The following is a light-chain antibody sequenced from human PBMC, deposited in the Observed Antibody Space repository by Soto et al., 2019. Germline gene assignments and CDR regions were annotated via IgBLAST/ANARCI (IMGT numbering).Light chain of an antibody. J-gene: IGKJ4*01. CDR3: QHYNQWPLT. CDR1: QSVGST. V-gene: IGKV3D-15*01. Sequence: EIVMTQSPATLSVSPGERATLSCRASQSVGSTLAWYQQKPGQVPRLLIYGASTRATGVPARFRGSGSGTDFTLTISSLQSEDFAVYYCQHYNQWPLTFGGGTKVDIK. CDR2: GAS.